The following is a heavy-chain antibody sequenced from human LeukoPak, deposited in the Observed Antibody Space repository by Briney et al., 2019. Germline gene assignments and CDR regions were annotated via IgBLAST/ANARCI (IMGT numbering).Heavy chain of an antibody. V-gene: IGHV3-53*01. CDR3: AKDAHVDIYYFDY. CDR2: IYSGGST. J-gene: IGHJ4*02. Sequence: PGGSLRLSCAVSGFTVSSNYMSWVRQAPGKELEWVSVIYSGGSTHYADSVKGRFTVSRDNSKNTLFLQMNSLRAEDTAVYYCAKDAHVDIYYFDYWGQGTLVTVSS. CDR1: GFTVSSNY. D-gene: IGHD5-12*01.